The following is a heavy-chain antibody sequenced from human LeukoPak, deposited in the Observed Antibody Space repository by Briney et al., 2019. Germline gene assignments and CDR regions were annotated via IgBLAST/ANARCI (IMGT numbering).Heavy chain of an antibody. D-gene: IGHD3-22*01. CDR2: IHYSGST. CDR3: VRAPDPNFYDRSGFDY. V-gene: IGHV4-31*03. J-gene: IGHJ4*02. Sequence: SETLSLTCTISGGSISRGAYYWSWIRQHPGKGLEWIGYIHYSGSTYYNPSLKSRLIISVDTSKNQFSLNLTSVTAADTAVYYCVRAPDPNFYDRSGFDYWGQGTLITVSS. CDR1: GGSISRGAYY.